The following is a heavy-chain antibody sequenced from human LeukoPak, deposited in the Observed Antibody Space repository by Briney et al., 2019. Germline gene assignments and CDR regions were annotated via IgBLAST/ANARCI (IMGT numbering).Heavy chain of an antibody. CDR1: GGSISSSSYY. J-gene: IGHJ6*02. CDR2: IYYSGST. Sequence: PSQTLSLTCTVSGGSISSSSYYWGWIRQPPGKGLEWIGSIYYSGSTYYNPSLKSRVTISVDTSKNQFSLKLSSVTAADTAVYYCARVSVRRSYYYYYGMDVWGQGTTVTVSS. D-gene: IGHD1-26*01. CDR3: ARVSVRRSYYYYYGMDV. V-gene: IGHV4-39*07.